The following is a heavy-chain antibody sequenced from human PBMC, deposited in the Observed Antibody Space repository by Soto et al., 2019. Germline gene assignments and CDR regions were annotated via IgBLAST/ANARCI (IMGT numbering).Heavy chain of an antibody. Sequence: QVPLVESGGGVVQPGRALRLSCAASGFTFSSYGMHWVSQSPGKWLEWVAVISYDGSNKYYADSVKGRFTISRDNSKNTLYLQMNSLRAEDTAVYYCAKVKSAVAGTGFDYWGQGTLVTVSS. CDR3: AKVKSAVAGTGFDY. J-gene: IGHJ4*02. CDR2: ISYDGSNK. CDR1: GFTFSSYG. D-gene: IGHD6-19*01. V-gene: IGHV3-30*18.